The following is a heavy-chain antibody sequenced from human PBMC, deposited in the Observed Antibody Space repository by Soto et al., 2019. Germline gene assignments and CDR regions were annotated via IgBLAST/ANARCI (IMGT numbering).Heavy chain of an antibody. CDR2: IYYSGST. CDR3: ARAKLAAAAGTTDAFDI. J-gene: IGHJ3*02. D-gene: IGHD6-13*01. V-gene: IGHV4-31*03. CDR1: GGSISSGGYY. Sequence: SETLSLTCTVSGGSISSGGYYWSWIRQHPGKGLEWIGYIYYSGSTYYNPSLKSRVTISVDTSKNQFSLKLSSVTAADTAVYYCARAKLAAAAGTTDAFDIWGQGTMVTVSS.